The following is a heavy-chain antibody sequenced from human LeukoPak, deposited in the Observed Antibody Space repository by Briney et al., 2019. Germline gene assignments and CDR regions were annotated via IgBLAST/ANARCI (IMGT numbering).Heavy chain of an antibody. CDR3: ARAVGGYYYDSSGYYLSWFYFDY. Sequence: GGSLRLSCAASGFTVSSNYMSWVRQAPGKGLEWVSVIYSGGSTYYADSVKGRFTISRDNSKNTLYLQMNSLRAEDTAVYYCARAVGGYYYDSSGYYLSWFYFDYWGQGTLVTVSS. V-gene: IGHV3-66*01. CDR2: IYSGGST. J-gene: IGHJ4*02. CDR1: GFTVSSNY. D-gene: IGHD3-22*01.